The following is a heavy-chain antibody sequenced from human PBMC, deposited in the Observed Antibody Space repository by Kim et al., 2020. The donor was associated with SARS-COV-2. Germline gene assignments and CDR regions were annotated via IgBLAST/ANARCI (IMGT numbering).Heavy chain of an antibody. J-gene: IGHJ4*02. CDR3: ARATYGRIRRRYFDY. CDR2: INHSGST. V-gene: IGHV4-34*01. CDR1: GGSFSGYY. D-gene: IGHD2-15*01. Sequence: ETLSLTCAVYGGSFSGYYWSWIRQPPGKGLEWIGEINHSGSTNYNPSLKSRVTISVDTSKNQFSLKLSSVTAADTAVYYCARATYGRIRRRYFDYWGQGTLVTVSS.